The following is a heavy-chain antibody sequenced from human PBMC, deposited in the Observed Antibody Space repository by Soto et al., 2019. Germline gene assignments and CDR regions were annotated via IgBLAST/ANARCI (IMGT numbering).Heavy chain of an antibody. CDR1: GFPFSNYG. D-gene: IGHD3-3*01. CDR2: ISYDGSNK. V-gene: IGHV3-30*18. Sequence: AGGSLSLSCAASGFPFSNYGMHWVRKTTGKGLEWVAVISYDGSNKYYADSVKGRFTISRDNSKNTLYLQMNSLRAEDTVLYYCAKGETDFWSGYYPSLVFYGMDVWGQGTMVAVSS. J-gene: IGHJ6*01. CDR3: AKGETDFWSGYYPSLVFYGMDV.